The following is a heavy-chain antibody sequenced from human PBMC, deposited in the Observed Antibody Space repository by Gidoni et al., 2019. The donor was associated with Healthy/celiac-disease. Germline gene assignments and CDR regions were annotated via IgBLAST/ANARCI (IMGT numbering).Heavy chain of an antibody. V-gene: IGHV3-33*01. D-gene: IGHD4-17*01. CDR3: ARDGHYDYGDYVLDY. J-gene: IGHJ4*02. CDR1: GFTFSSYG. CDR2: IWYDGSNK. Sequence: QVQLVESGGGVVQPGRSLRLSCAASGFTFSSYGMHWVRQAPGKGLEWVAVIWYDGSNKYYADSVKGRFTISRDNSKNTLYLQMNSLRAEDTAVYYCARDGHYDYGDYVLDYWGQGTLVTVSS.